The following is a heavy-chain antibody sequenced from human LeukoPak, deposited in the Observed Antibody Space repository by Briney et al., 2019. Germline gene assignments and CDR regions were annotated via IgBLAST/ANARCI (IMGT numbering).Heavy chain of an antibody. D-gene: IGHD1-26*01. CDR2: IYASGST. V-gene: IGHV4-4*07. J-gene: IGHJ4*02. CDR1: GGSISGYT. CDR3: ARGVVGATAFAY. Sequence: PSETLSLTCTVSGGSISGYTWSWIRQPAGKGLEWIGRIYASGSTNYNPSLQGRVTMSVDTSRGQFFLMVHSVTAADMAVYYCARGVVGATAFAYWGQGTVVTASS.